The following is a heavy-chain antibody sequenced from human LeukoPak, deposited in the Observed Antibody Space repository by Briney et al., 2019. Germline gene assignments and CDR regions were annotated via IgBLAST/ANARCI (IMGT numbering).Heavy chain of an antibody. J-gene: IGHJ4*02. Sequence: SETLSLTCAVYGGSFSGYYWSWIRQPPRKGLEWIGQIIHSGSTNYNPSLKSRVTISVDASKNPFSLKLSFVTAADTAVYYCARSYYFDSSGYYSTPYYFDYWGQGTLVTVSS. V-gene: IGHV4-34*12. CDR1: GGSFSGYY. CDR3: ARSYYFDSSGYYSTPYYFDY. D-gene: IGHD3-22*01. CDR2: IIHSGST.